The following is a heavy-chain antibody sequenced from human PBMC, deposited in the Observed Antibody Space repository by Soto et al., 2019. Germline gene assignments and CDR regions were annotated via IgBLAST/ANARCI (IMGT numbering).Heavy chain of an antibody. CDR3: ATDRAPLYGSGRRGYYMDV. D-gene: IGHD3-10*01. CDR2: ISWNSGSI. Sequence: EVQLVESGGGLVQPGRSLRLSCAASGFTFDDYAMHWVRQAPGKGLAWVSGISWNSGSIGYADSVKGRFTISRDNAKKSLYLQMNSLRAEDTALYYCATDRAPLYGSGRRGYYMDVWGKGTTVTVSS. V-gene: IGHV3-9*01. J-gene: IGHJ6*03. CDR1: GFTFDDYA.